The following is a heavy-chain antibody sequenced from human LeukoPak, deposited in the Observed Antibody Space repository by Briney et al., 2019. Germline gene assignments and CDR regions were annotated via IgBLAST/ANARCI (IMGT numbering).Heavy chain of an antibody. CDR3: AKGGLITMIVVVIPEVDY. Sequence: GGSLRLFCAASGFTFSSYAMSWVRQAPGKGLEWVSAISGSGGSTYYADAVKGRFTISRDNSKNTLYLQMNSLRAEDTAVYYCAKGGLITMIVVVIPEVDYWGQGTLVTVSS. CDR1: GFTFSSYA. V-gene: IGHV3-23*01. CDR2: ISGSGGST. D-gene: IGHD3-22*01. J-gene: IGHJ4*02.